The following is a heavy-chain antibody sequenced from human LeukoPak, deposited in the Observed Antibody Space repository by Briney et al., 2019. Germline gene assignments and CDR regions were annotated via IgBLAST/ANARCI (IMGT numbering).Heavy chain of an antibody. CDR2: ISAYNGNT. CDR3: ARDRRAAGTLGFDP. V-gene: IGHV1-18*01. CDR1: GYTFTSYG. Sequence: ASVKVSCKASGYTFTSYGISWVRQAPGQGLEWMGWISAYNGNTNYAQKLQGRVTMTTDTSTSTAYMELRSLRSDDTAVYYCARDRRAAGTLGFDPWGQGTLVTVSS. D-gene: IGHD6-13*01. J-gene: IGHJ5*02.